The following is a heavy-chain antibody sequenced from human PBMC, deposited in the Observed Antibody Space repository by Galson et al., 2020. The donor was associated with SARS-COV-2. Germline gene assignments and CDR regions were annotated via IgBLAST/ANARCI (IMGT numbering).Heavy chain of an antibody. CDR1: GFTFSSYS. D-gene: IGHD3-22*01. CDR2: ISSSSSYI. CDR3: ARAGYYYDVKSVDAFDI. J-gene: IGHJ3*02. Sequence: GGSLRLSCAASGFTFSSYSMNWVRQAPGKGLEWVSSISSSSSYIYYADSVKGRCTISRDNAKNSLYLQMNSLRAEDTAVYYCARAGYYYDVKSVDAFDIWGQGTMVTVSS. V-gene: IGHV3-21*01.